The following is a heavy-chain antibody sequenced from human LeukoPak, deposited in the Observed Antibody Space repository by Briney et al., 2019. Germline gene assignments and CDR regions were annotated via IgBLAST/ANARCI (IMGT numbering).Heavy chain of an antibody. CDR3: ANGRERYDYVWGSHSLLPPFDY. CDR1: GFTFSSYA. J-gene: IGHJ4*02. Sequence: PGGSLRLSCAASGFTFSSYAMSWVRQAPGEGLEWVSAISGSGGSTYYADSVKGRFTISRDNSKNTLYLQMNSLRAEDTAVYYCANGRERYDYVWGSHSLLPPFDYWGQGTLVTVSS. D-gene: IGHD3-16*01. V-gene: IGHV3-23*01. CDR2: ISGSGGST.